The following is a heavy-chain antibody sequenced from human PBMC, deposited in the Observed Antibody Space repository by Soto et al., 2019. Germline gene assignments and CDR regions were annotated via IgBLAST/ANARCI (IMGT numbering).Heavy chain of an antibody. CDR3: VKSSCWFNY. Sequence: QLLQSGGGLVQPGGSLTLSCAASGFTFGTTDMSWVRQASGEGLEWVSTIDGSGGITYYADSVKGRFTISRDNSRNPVCLRMNSMGGDDSALYYCVKSSCWFNYWGQGALVTVSS. CDR1: GFTFGTTD. V-gene: IGHV3-23*01. CDR2: IDGSGGIT. J-gene: IGHJ4*02. D-gene: IGHD3-10*01.